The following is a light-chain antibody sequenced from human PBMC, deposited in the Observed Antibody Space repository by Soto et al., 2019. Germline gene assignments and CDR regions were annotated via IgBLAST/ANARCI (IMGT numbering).Light chain of an antibody. CDR1: SSDIGTYDY. Sequence: QSALTQPPSASGSPGQSVTISCTGTSSDIGTYDYVSWYQQHPGQAPKLILYEVTKRPSGVPDRFSGSKSGTTASLTVSGLQAEDEADYYCCLYGGSNNFFGGGTKLTVL. V-gene: IGLV2-8*01. CDR3: CLYGGSNNF. CDR2: EVT. J-gene: IGLJ2*01.